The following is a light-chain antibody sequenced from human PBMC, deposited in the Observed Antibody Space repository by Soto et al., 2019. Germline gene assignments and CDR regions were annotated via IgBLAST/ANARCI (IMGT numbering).Light chain of an antibody. Sequence: QSVLTQPPSAYGSPGQSVTFSCTGTSSDVGRYNYVSWYQQHPGKAPKLLINGVTQRPSGVPDRFSGSKSGNTASLTVSGLQDEDEGYYYCSSYAGSNIYVFGTGTKVTVL. CDR2: GVT. CDR1: SSDVGRYNY. V-gene: IGLV2-8*01. J-gene: IGLJ1*01. CDR3: SSYAGSNIYV.